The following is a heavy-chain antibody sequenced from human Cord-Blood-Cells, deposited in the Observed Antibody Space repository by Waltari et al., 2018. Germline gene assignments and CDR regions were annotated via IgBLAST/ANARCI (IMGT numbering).Heavy chain of an antibody. J-gene: IGHJ4*02. CDR2: INAGNGNT. D-gene: IGHD6-13*01. CDR1: GYTFTSYA. V-gene: IGHV1-3*01. Sequence: QVQLVQAGAEVKKPGASVKVSCKASGYTFTSYAMHWVRKATRQRPEWMGWINAGNGNTKYSQKFQGRVTITRDTSASTAYMELSSLRSEDTAVYYCARSTAPGIAAAGTVGYWGQGTLVTVSS. CDR3: ARSTAPGIAAAGTVGY.